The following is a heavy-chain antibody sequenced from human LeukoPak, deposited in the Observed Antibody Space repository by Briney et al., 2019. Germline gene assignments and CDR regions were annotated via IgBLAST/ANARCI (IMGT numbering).Heavy chain of an antibody. CDR1: GGSFSGYY. CDR3: ARDYCSGGSCYFDY. CDR2: INHSGST. V-gene: IGHV4-34*01. J-gene: IGHJ4*01. Sequence: SETLSLTCAVYGGSFSGYYWNWIRQPPGKGLEWIGEINHSGSTNYNPSLKSRATISVDTSKKQFCLKLSSVTTADTAVYYCARDYCSGGSCYFDYWGQASLVSVSS. D-gene: IGHD2-15*01.